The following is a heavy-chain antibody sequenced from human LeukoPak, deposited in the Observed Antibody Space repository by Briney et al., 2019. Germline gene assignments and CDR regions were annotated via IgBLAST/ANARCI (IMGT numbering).Heavy chain of an antibody. Sequence: PGGSLRLSCAASGFTFSSYGMHWVRQAPGKGLERVAVIWFDGSNKNYADSVKGRFTISRDNSKNTVYLQMNSLRAEDTAVYYCARDRITMVRGVIPPLQPWGQGTLVTVSS. CDR1: GFTFSSYG. D-gene: IGHD3-10*01. J-gene: IGHJ4*02. CDR2: IWFDGSNK. CDR3: ARDRITMVRGVIPPLQP. V-gene: IGHV3-33*01.